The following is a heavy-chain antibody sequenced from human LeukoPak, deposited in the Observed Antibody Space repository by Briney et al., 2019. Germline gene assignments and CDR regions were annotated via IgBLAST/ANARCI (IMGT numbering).Heavy chain of an antibody. CDR3: MREDMSL. Sequence: GASVKVSCKASGYTFTSYGISWVRQASGQGLEWVGGIIPPSGTPKYAQKFEDRVTVTADELTRTAYMEMNSLRSEDTAVYYCMREDMSLWGQGTLVTVSS. CDR1: GYTFTSYG. CDR2: IIPPSGTP. V-gene: IGHV1-69*13. J-gene: IGHJ4*02.